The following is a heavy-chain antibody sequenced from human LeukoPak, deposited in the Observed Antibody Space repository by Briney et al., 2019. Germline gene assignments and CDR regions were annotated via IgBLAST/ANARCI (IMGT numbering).Heavy chain of an antibody. J-gene: IGHJ4*02. Sequence: PSETLSLTCAVSGYSISSGYYWGWIRQPPGQGLEWIGSIYHSGSTYYNPSLKSRVTISVDTSKNQFSLKLSSVTAADTAVYYCARHLKYCGGDCYLWWGQGTLVTVSS. V-gene: IGHV4-38-2*01. CDR3: ARHLKYCGGDCYLW. D-gene: IGHD2-21*01. CDR1: GYSISSGYY. CDR2: IYHSGST.